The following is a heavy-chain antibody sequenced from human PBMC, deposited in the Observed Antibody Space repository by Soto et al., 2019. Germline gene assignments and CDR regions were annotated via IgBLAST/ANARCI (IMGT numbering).Heavy chain of an antibody. CDR1: GYTFTSYG. CDR2: ISAYNGNT. V-gene: IGHV1-18*01. Sequence: QVPLVQSGAEVKKPGASVKVSCKASGYTFTSYGISWVRQAPGQGLEWMGWISAYNGNTNYAQKLQGRVTMTTDTPTSTAYMELRSLRSDDTAVYYCASVKRYYCSGGSCYPSLFDYWGQGTLVTVSS. D-gene: IGHD2-15*01. CDR3: ASVKRYYCSGGSCYPSLFDY. J-gene: IGHJ4*02.